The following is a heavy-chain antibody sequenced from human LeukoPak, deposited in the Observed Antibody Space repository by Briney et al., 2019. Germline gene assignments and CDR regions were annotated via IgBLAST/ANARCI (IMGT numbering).Heavy chain of an antibody. Sequence: GGSLRLSCAASGFIFSSYAMSWVRQAPGKGLEWVSGISVSGGSTNYADSVKGRFTISRDNSKNTLYLQMNSLRAEDTAVYYCAKVGGAAGIQCFQDWGQGTLVTVSS. CDR3: AKVGGAAGIQCFQD. CDR2: ISVSGGST. D-gene: IGHD6-13*01. J-gene: IGHJ1*01. CDR1: GFIFSSYA. V-gene: IGHV3-23*01.